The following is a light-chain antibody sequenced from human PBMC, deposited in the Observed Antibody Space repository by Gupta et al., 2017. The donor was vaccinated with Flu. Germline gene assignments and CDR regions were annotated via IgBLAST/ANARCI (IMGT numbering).Light chain of an antibody. V-gene: IGKV3-20*01. J-gene: IGKJ2*01. CDR1: QKVHSSY. Sequence: EIVLSRSPDTPSSAPGERTTRACRTAQKVHSSYFAWYQQRPGQAPRLLIYDASSRATGIPDRFSGSGSGTDFTLTISRLEPEDFAVYYCQQSNCSPYTFGQGTKVEI. CDR3: QQSNCSPYT. CDR2: DAS.